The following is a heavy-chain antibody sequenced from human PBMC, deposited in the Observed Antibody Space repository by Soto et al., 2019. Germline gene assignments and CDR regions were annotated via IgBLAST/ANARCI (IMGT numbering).Heavy chain of an antibody. V-gene: IGHV4-31*03. J-gene: IGHJ5*02. CDR2: SFYSGSA. Sequence: PSESMSFTCTVCRGCISSRGYYWSWIRKHPGNLLEWIGYSFYSGSAYYIPSLKSRGTISVDTSKNQFSLKLSSVTAADTAVYYCARGLGITAATPRVIGWFDPWGQGTLVTAPQ. CDR3: ARGLGITAATPRVIGWFDP. D-gene: IGHD6-13*01. CDR1: RGCISSRGYY.